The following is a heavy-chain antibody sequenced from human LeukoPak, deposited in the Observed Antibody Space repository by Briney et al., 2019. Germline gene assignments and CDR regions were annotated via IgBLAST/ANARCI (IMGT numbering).Heavy chain of an antibody. Sequence: ASVKVSCKASGYTFTVYYMHWVRQATGQGLEWMGWMNPNSGNTGYAQKFQGRVTMTRNTSISTAYMELSSLRSEDTAVYYCATGVLGYFDLWGRGTLVTVSS. D-gene: IGHD6-6*01. CDR2: MNPNSGNT. J-gene: IGHJ2*01. CDR3: ATGVLGYFDL. V-gene: IGHV1-8*02. CDR1: GYTFTVYY.